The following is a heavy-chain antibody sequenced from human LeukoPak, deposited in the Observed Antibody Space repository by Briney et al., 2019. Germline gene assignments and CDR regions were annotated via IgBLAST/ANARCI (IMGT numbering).Heavy chain of an antibody. V-gene: IGHV3-30*18. Sequence: GGSLRLSCAASGFTFSSYGMHWVRQAPGKGLEWVAVISYDGSNKYYADSVKGRFTISRDNSKNTLYLQMNSLRAEDTAVYYCAKDRTVWSGDCPGYWGQGTLVTVSS. J-gene: IGHJ4*02. CDR2: ISYDGSNK. CDR3: AKDRTVWSGDCPGY. D-gene: IGHD2-21*02. CDR1: GFTFSSYG.